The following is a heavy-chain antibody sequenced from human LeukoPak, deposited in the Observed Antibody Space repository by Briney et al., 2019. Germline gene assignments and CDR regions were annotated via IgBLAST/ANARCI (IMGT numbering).Heavy chain of an antibody. Sequence: GGSLRLSCAASGFNFRDYYMTWIRQAPGKGLEWVSYISSSGSAIYYADSVKGRFTIFRDNAKNSLYLQMSSLRAEDTAVYYCARAEQIVATIPDAFDIWGQGTMVTVSS. J-gene: IGHJ3*02. D-gene: IGHD5-12*01. CDR2: ISSSGSAI. V-gene: IGHV3-11*04. CDR3: ARAEQIVATIPDAFDI. CDR1: GFNFRDYY.